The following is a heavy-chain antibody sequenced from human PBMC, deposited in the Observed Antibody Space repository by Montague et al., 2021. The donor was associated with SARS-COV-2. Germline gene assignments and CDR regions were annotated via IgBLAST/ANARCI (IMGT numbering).Heavy chain of an antibody. CDR3: ARGNFDWLLLPVGYFDH. V-gene: IGHV3-48*03. Sequence: SLRLSCAASGFTFSSYEMNWVRQAPGKGLKWVSYISSSGSIIYYADSVKGRFTISRDNAKNSLYLQMNSLRAEDTAVYYCARGNFDWLLLPVGYFDHWGQGTLVTVSS. D-gene: IGHD3-9*01. J-gene: IGHJ4*02. CDR2: ISSSGSII. CDR1: GFTFSSYE.